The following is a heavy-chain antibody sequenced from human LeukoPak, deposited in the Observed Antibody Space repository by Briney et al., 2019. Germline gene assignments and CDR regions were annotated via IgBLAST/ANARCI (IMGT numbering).Heavy chain of an antibody. CDR2: IYYSGST. J-gene: IGHJ6*02. V-gene: IGHV4-59*01. D-gene: IGHD5-24*01. CDR3: ARDRPSDGYNYAYYGMDV. CDR1: VGSISSYY. Sequence: SETLSLTCTVSVGSISSYYWSWIRQPPGKGLEWIGYIYYSGSTNYNPPLKSRVTISVDTSKNQFSLKLSSVTAADTAVYYCARDRPSDGYNYAYYGMDVWGQGPTVTVSS.